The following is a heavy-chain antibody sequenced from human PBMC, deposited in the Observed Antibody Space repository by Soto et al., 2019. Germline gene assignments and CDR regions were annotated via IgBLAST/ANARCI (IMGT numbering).Heavy chain of an antibody. CDR2: ISYDGSNK. J-gene: IGHJ6*02. CDR1: GFTFSSYG. V-gene: IGHV3-30*18. Sequence: GGSLRLSCAASGFTFSSYGMHWVRQAPGKGLEWVAVISYDGSNKYYADSVKGRFTISRDNSKNTLYLQMNSLRAEDTAVYYCAKDMAGVKVYYCGMDVWGQGTTVTVSS. D-gene: IGHD3-10*01. CDR3: AKDMAGVKVYYCGMDV.